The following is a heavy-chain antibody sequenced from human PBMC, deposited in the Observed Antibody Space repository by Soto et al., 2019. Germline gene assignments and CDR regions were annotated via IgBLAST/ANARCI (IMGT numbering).Heavy chain of an antibody. V-gene: IGHV4-59*08. CDR1: CGSLSSDY. D-gene: IGHD6-6*01. Sequence: SETLSVTCVVSCGSLSSDYWSWIRQPPGKGLEWIGYIYYSGSTYYNPSLKSRVTISLDTSKNQFSLKLSSVTAADTAVYYCARVGSIIAVRPFVYWGQGTLVTVSS. CDR3: ARVGSIIAVRPFVY. CDR2: IYYSGST. J-gene: IGHJ4*02.